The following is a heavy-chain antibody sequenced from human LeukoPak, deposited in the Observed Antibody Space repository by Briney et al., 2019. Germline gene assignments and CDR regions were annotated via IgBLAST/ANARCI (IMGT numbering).Heavy chain of an antibody. Sequence: GGSLRLSCAASGFTFSSYWMHWVRQAPGKGLVWVSRINSDGSSTSYADSVKGRFTISRDNAKNTLYLQMNSLRAEDTAVYYCARVQGARPDYFDYWGQGTLVTVSS. V-gene: IGHV3-74*01. J-gene: IGHJ4*02. CDR2: INSDGSST. CDR3: ARVQGARPDYFDY. CDR1: GFTFSSYW. D-gene: IGHD1-26*01.